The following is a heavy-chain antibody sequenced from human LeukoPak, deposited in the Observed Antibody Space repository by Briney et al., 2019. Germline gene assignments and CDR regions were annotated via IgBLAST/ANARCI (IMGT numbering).Heavy chain of an antibody. J-gene: IGHJ4*02. CDR3: AKDVGGAVAGTYVDY. Sequence: GGSLRLSCAASGFTLSRYAMSWVRQAPGKGLEWVSAISGSGGSTYYADSVKGRFTISRDNSKNTLYLQMNSLRAEDTAVYYCAKDVGGAVAGTYVDYWGQGTLVTVSS. V-gene: IGHV3-23*01. CDR2: ISGSGGST. D-gene: IGHD6-19*01. CDR1: GFTLSRYA.